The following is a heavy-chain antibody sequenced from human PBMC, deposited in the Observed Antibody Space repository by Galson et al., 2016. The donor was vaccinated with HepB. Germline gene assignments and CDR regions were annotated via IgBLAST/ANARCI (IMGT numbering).Heavy chain of an antibody. CDR3: ARGPYGRRLTAIRRPDWFGP. CDR1: GYTFSSFD. V-gene: IGHV1-8*01. D-gene: IGHD2-21*02. J-gene: IGHJ5*02. Sequence: SVKVSCKASGYTFSSFDINWVRQATGQGPEWMGWMNPNSGKTGYAQNFQGRVTMTRNISITTAYMELSSLRSEDTAVYYCARGPYGRRLTAIRRPDWFGPCGQGTLVIVSS. CDR2: MNPNSGKT.